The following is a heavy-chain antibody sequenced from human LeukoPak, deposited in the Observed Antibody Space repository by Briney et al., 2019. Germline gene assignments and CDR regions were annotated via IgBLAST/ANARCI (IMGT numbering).Heavy chain of an antibody. CDR2: IYHSGST. J-gene: IGHJ4*02. Sequence: SETLPLTCAVSGGSISSSNWWSWVRQPPGKGLEWIGEIYHSGSTNYNPSLKSRVIISIDTSKNQFSLKLSSVTAADTAVCYCARRPYSSSWFSYWGQGTLVTVSS. V-gene: IGHV4-4*02. D-gene: IGHD6-13*01. CDR1: GGSISSSNW. CDR3: ARRPYSSSWFSY.